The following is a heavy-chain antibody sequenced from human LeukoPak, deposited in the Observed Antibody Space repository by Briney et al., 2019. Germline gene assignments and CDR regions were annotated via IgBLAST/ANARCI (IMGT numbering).Heavy chain of an antibody. V-gene: IGHV5-51*01. CDR3: ARSFAHVERYYFDY. Sequence: GESLKISCKGSGYSFISYWIGWVRQMPGKGLEGMGIIYPGDSDTTYSPSFQGQVTISADKSINTAYLQWRSLKASDTAMYYCARSFAHVERYYFDYWGQGTLVSVSS. CDR1: GYSFISYW. J-gene: IGHJ4*02. CDR2: IYPGDSDT. D-gene: IGHD1-1*01.